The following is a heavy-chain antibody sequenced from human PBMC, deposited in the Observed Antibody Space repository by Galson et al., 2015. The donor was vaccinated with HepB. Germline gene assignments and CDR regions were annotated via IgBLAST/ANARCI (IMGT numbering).Heavy chain of an antibody. CDR2: INPNSGGT. V-gene: IGHV1-2*02. J-gene: IGHJ2*01. CDR3: ARNSPYGDSRYWYFDL. D-gene: IGHD4-17*01. CDR1: GYTFTGYY. Sequence: SVKVSCKASGYTFTGYYMHWVRQAPGQGLEWMGWINPNSGGTNYAQKFQGRVTMTRDTSVSTAYMELSRLRSDDTAVYYCARNSPYGDSRYWYFDLWGRGTLVTVSS.